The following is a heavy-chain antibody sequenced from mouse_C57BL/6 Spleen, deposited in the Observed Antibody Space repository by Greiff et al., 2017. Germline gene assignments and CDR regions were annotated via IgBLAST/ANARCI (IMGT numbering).Heavy chain of an antibody. CDR1: GYTFTSYW. CDR2: IDPANGNT. D-gene: IGHD2-1*01. Sequence: VQLQQPGAELVKPGASVKLSCKASGYTFTSYWMHWVKQRPEQGLEWIGRIDPANGNTKYAPKFQGKATITADTSSNTAYLQLSILTSEDTAIYYCARDYGNLGMDYWGQGTSVTVSS. V-gene: IGHV14-3*01. J-gene: IGHJ4*01. CDR3: ARDYGNLGMDY.